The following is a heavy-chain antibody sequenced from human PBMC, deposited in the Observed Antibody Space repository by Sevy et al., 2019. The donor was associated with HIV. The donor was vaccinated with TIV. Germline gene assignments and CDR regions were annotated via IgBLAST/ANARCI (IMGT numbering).Heavy chain of an antibody. CDR1: GFDFSIYS. D-gene: IGHD2-8*01. V-gene: IGHV3-23*01. J-gene: IGHJ4*02. CDR3: AREGCTKPHDY. Sequence: GSLRLSCAASGFDFSIYSMSWVRQAPGKGLEWVSTLSFGCGKINYADSVKGRFTISRDNSKSSVYLQVNNMRVEDTAVYYCAREGCTKPHDYWGQGTLVTVSS. CDR2: LSFGCGKI.